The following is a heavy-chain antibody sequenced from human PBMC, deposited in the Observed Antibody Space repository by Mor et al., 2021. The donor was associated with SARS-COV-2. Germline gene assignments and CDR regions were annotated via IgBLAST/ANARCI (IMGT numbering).Heavy chain of an antibody. CDR3: ARDSGSYGY. J-gene: IGHJ4*02. Sequence: LEWMGWISAYNGNTNYAQKLQGRVTMTTDTSTSTAYMELRSLRSDDTAVYYCARDSGSYGYWGQGTLVTVSS. CDR2: ISAYNGNT. V-gene: IGHV1-18*01. D-gene: IGHD1-26*01.